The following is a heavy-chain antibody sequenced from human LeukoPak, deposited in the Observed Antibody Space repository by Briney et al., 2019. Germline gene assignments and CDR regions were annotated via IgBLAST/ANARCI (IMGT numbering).Heavy chain of an antibody. CDR1: GFTFDNYA. CDR2: ISWNSGYI. CDR3: AKVRGTYSSGYFFDY. V-gene: IGHV3-9*01. D-gene: IGHD6-19*01. Sequence: PGRSLRLSCAASGFTFDNYAMHWVRQAPGKGLEWLSTISWNSGYIGYADSVKGRFTISRDNAKKSLDLQMNSLRAEGTAFYYCAKVRGTYSSGYFFDYWGQGTLVTVSS. J-gene: IGHJ4*02.